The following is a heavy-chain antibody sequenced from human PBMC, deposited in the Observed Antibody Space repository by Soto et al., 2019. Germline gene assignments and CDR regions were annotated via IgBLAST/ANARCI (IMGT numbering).Heavy chain of an antibody. J-gene: IGHJ4*02. Sequence: GGSLRLSCAASGFTFSTYPMYWVRQAPGKGLEWLAFISSDGSSRYYADSVKGRFTISRDNSKNTLYLQMSSLRNEDTAVYYCASRRGDGYFEYWGQGTLVTVSS. CDR3: ASRRGDGYFEY. CDR2: ISSDGSSR. D-gene: IGHD3-22*01. CDR1: GFTFSTYP. V-gene: IGHV3-30*04.